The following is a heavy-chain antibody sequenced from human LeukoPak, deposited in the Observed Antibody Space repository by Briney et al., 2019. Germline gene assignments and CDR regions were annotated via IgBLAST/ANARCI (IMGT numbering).Heavy chain of an antibody. CDR1: GGSISSGSYY. D-gene: IGHD6-13*01. V-gene: IGHV4-61*09. CDR3: AGSSNWYELFDP. CDR2: IYTSGST. J-gene: IGHJ5*02. Sequence: SETLSLTCTVSGGSISSGSYYWSWIRQPAGEALEWIGHIYTSGSTNYNPSLKSRVTISVDTSKNQFSLKLSSVTAADTAVYYCAGSSNWYELFDPWGQGTLVTVSS.